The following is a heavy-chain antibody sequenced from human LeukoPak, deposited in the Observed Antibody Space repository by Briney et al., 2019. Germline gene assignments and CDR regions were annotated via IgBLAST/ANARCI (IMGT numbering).Heavy chain of an antibody. D-gene: IGHD3-16*01. CDR1: GFTFSSYW. Sequence: GGSLRLSCAASGFTFSSYWMSWVRQAPGKGLEWVANIKQDGSEKYYVDSVKGRFTISRDNAKNSLYLQMNSLRAEDTAVYYCARDRRFDYYYYYMDVWGKGTTVTISS. CDR3: ARDRRFDYYYYYMDV. CDR2: IKQDGSEK. V-gene: IGHV3-7*01. J-gene: IGHJ6*03.